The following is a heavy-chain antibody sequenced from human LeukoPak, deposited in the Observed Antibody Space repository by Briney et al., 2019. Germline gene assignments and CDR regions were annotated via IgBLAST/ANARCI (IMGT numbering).Heavy chain of an antibody. CDR2: IWYDGSNK. Sequence: GGSLRLSCAASGFTFSSYGMHWVRQAPGKGLEWVAVIWYDGSNKYYADSVKGRFTISRDNSKNTLYLQMNSLRAEDTAVYYCARDPNSGSSPAYYFDYWGQGTLVTVSS. CDR1: GFTFSSYG. J-gene: IGHJ4*02. D-gene: IGHD1-26*01. V-gene: IGHV3-33*01. CDR3: ARDPNSGSSPAYYFDY.